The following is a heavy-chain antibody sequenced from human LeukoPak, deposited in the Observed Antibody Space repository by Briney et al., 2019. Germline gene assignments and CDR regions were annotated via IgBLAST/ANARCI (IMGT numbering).Heavy chain of an antibody. V-gene: IGHV3-23*01. D-gene: IGHD6-19*01. J-gene: IGHJ4*02. CDR1: GFTFSLYG. CDR3: AKSIAVAGVFDY. Sequence: GGSLRLSCAASGFTFSLYGMSWVRQAPGKGLEWVSAISASGASTDYADSVKGRFTISRDNSKNTLDLQMNSLRAEDMAVYYCAKSIAVAGVFDYWGQGTLVTVSS. CDR2: ISASGAST.